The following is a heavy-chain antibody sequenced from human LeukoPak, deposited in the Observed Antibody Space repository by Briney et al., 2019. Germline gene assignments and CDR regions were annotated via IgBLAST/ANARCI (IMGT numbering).Heavy chain of an antibody. CDR2: INPNSGGT. Sequence: EASVKVSCKASGYAFTGYYMHWVRQAPGQGLEWMGRINPNSGGTNYAQKFQGRITMTRDTSISTAYMELSRLRSDDTAVYYCAREHAVAGSDYWGQGTLVTISS. J-gene: IGHJ4*02. CDR1: GYAFTGYY. D-gene: IGHD6-19*01. V-gene: IGHV1-2*06. CDR3: AREHAVAGSDY.